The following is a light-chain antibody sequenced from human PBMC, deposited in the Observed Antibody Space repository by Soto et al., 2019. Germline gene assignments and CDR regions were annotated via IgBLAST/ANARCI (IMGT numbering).Light chain of an antibody. CDR1: QSVSSY. V-gene: IGKV3D-7*01. Sequence: EIVLTQSPDTLSLSPGERATLSCRASQSVSSYLAWYQQKPVQAPGLLIYGASTRATAIPARFSGSGSGTDFTLTVSSLQPEDFAVYYCQHDYNLLTFGGGTKVDIK. CDR2: GAS. CDR3: QHDYNLLT. J-gene: IGKJ4*01.